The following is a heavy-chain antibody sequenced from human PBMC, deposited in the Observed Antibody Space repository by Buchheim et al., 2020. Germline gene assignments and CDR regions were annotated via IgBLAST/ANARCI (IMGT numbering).Heavy chain of an antibody. D-gene: IGHD6-13*01. J-gene: IGHJ4*02. CDR3: AKEGYSSSWWHGYDY. Sequence: VQLMESGGGVVQPGRSLRLSCAASGFTFSSYGMHWVRQAPGKGLEWVAVISYDGSNKYYADSVKGRFTISRDNSKNTLYLQMNSLRAEDTAVYYCAKEGYSSSWWHGYDYWGQGTL. V-gene: IGHV3-30*18. CDR1: GFTFSSYG. CDR2: ISYDGSNK.